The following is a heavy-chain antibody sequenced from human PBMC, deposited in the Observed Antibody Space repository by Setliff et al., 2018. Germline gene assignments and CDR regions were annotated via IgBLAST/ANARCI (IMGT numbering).Heavy chain of an antibody. V-gene: IGHV7-4-1*02. CDR1: GYTFTTYA. Sequence: ASVKVSCKTSGYTFTTYAISWMRQAPGQGLEWMGWINTNTGNPSYAQDFTGRFVFSLDTSVSTAYLQISSLKAEDTAVYYCAREGEGSTFFPLDAFDIWGQGTMVTVSS. J-gene: IGHJ3*02. D-gene: IGHD3-16*01. CDR3: AREGEGSTFFPLDAFDI. CDR2: INTNTGNP.